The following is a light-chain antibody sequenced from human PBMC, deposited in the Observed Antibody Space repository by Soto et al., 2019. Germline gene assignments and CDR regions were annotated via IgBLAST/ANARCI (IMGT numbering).Light chain of an antibody. CDR3: QQCYSTPFT. Sequence: DIQMTQSPSSLSASVGDRVTITCRASQTIIRYLTWYQQKPGRAPNLLIYAASSLQSGVPSRFSGSGSGTEFTLTISSLQPEDFATYYCQQCYSTPFTFGPGTKVEIK. V-gene: IGKV1-39*01. J-gene: IGKJ3*01. CDR2: AAS. CDR1: QTIIRY.